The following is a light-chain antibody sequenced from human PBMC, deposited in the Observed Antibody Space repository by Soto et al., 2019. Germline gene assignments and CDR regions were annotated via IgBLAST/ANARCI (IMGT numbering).Light chain of an antibody. CDR1: DVGGYNL. J-gene: IGLJ1*01. V-gene: IGLV2-23*02. CDR2: EVT. Sequence: DVGGYNLVSWYQQHPGKAPKLMIYEVTERPSGVSNRFSGSKSGNTASLTISGLQPDDEADYYCCSYAGNSEVFGTGTKVTVL. CDR3: CSYAGNSEV.